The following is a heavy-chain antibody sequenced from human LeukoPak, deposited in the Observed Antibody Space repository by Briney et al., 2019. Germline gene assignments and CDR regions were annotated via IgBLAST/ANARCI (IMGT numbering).Heavy chain of an antibody. CDR2: FDPEDGET. Sequence: ASVKVSCTVPGYTLTELSMHWVRQAPGKGLEWMGGFDPEDGETIYAQKFQGRVTMTEDTSTDTAYMELSSLRSEDTAVYYCATLYDAIYYFDYWGQGTLVTVSS. J-gene: IGHJ4*02. CDR1: GYTLTELS. CDR3: ATLYDAIYYFDY. V-gene: IGHV1-24*01. D-gene: IGHD3-3*01.